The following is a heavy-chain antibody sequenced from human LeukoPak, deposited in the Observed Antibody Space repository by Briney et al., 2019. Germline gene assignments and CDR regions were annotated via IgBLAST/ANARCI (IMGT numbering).Heavy chain of an antibody. Sequence: PGGSLRLSCAASGFTFSTYGMHWVCQAPGKGLEWVAFIRYDGSDKYYADSVKGRFTISRDNSKNTLSLQMNSLRPEDTAVYYCTRAGGLVRGVHYYYYMDVWGKGTTVTISS. CDR2: IRYDGSDK. J-gene: IGHJ6*03. CDR3: TRAGGLVRGVHYYYYMDV. D-gene: IGHD3-10*01. V-gene: IGHV3-30*02. CDR1: GFTFSTYG.